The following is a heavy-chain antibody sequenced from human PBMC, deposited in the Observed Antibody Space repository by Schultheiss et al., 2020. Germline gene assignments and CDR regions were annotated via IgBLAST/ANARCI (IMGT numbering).Heavy chain of an antibody. CDR2: IYSGGST. V-gene: IGHV3-53*05. D-gene: IGHD6-13*01. CDR3: AHSHPPGIAAAGIKVGVNWFDP. J-gene: IGHJ5*02. CDR1: GFTVSSNY. Sequence: GGSLRLSCAASGFTVSSNYMSWVRQAPGKGLEWVSVIYSGGSTYYADSVKGRFTISRDNSKNTLYLQMNSLRAEDTAVYYCAHSHPPGIAAAGIKVGVNWFDPWGQGTLVTVSS.